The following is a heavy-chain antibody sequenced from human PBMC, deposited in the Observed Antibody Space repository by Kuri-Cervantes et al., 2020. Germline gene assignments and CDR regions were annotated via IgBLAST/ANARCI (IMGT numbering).Heavy chain of an antibody. CDR3: ARAGPPLWFGEFWGRPGGKAGYYYGMDV. Sequence: GESLKISCAASGFTFSDYYMSWIRQAPGKGLEWVSYISSSGSTIYYADSVKGRFTISRDNAKNSLYLQMNSLRAEDTAVYYCARAGPPLWFGEFWGRPGGKAGYYYGMDVWGQGTTVTVSS. J-gene: IGHJ6*02. D-gene: IGHD3-10*01. CDR1: GFTFSDYY. V-gene: IGHV3-11*04. CDR2: ISSSGSTI.